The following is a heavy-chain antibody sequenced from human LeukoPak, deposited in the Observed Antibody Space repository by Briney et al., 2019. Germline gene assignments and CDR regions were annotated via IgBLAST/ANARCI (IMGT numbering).Heavy chain of an antibody. D-gene: IGHD3-10*01. Sequence: PSETLSLTCTVSGGSISSYYWSWIRQPPGKGLEWIGYIYYSGSTNYNPSLKSRVTISVDTSKNQFSLKLSSVTAADTAVYYCARDREVRGIDPWGQGTLVTVSS. CDR3: ARDREVRGIDP. CDR1: GGSISSYY. CDR2: IYYSGST. J-gene: IGHJ5*02. V-gene: IGHV4-59*01.